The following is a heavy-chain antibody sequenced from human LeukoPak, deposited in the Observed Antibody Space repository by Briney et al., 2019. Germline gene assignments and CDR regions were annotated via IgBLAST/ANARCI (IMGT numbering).Heavy chain of an antibody. V-gene: IGHV4-61*01. Sequence: SETLSLTCTVSGGSVSSGSYYWSWIRQPPGKGVEWRAFIFDSGHTKENKSHTSLKRRLTISLETSKNQFPLKLTSLTAADTAVYYCARDHYRKDTSITTSAFDIWGQGTMVTVSS. CDR2: IFDSGHTKEN. CDR3: ARDHYRKDTSITTSAFDI. J-gene: IGHJ3*02. CDR1: GGSVSSGSYY. D-gene: IGHD1-14*01.